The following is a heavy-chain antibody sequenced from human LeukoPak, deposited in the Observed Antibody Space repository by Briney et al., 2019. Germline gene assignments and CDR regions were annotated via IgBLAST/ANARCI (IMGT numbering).Heavy chain of an antibody. CDR1: GFTFDDYG. V-gene: IGHV3-20*04. J-gene: IGHJ4*02. D-gene: IGHD1-26*01. CDR2: INWNGGST. Sequence: GGSLRLSCAASGFTFDDYGMSWVRQAPGKGLEWVSGINWNGGSTGYADSVKGRFTISRDNSKNTLYLQMNSLRAEDTAVYYCAKTPSGSYSAYFDYWGQGTLVTVSS. CDR3: AKTPSGSYSAYFDY.